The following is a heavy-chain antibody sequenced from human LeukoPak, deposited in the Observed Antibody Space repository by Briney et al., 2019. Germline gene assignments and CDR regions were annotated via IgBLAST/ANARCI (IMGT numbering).Heavy chain of an antibody. Sequence: GGSLRLSCAASGFTFSDYYMSWIRQAPGKGLEWVSYISSSGSTIYYADSVKGRFTISRDNAKNSLYLQMNSLRAEDTAVYYCAREPLPTYYDSRGGFDYWGQGTLVTVSS. V-gene: IGHV3-11*01. CDR3: AREPLPTYYDSRGGFDY. CDR2: ISSSGSTI. CDR1: GFTFSDYY. J-gene: IGHJ4*02. D-gene: IGHD3-22*01.